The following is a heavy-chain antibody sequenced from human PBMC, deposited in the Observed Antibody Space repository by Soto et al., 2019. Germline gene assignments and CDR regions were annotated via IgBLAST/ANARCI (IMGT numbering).Heavy chain of an antibody. CDR3: ASEGYCSGGSCYSNGAFDI. CDR2: IIPIFGTA. CDR1: GGTFSSYA. J-gene: IGHJ3*02. Sequence: GASVKVSCKASGGTFSSYAISWVRQAPGQGLEWMGGIIPIFGTANYAQKFQGRVTITADESTSTAYMELSSLRSEDTAVYYCASEGYCSGGSCYSNGAFDIWGQGTMVTVSS. V-gene: IGHV1-69*13. D-gene: IGHD2-15*01.